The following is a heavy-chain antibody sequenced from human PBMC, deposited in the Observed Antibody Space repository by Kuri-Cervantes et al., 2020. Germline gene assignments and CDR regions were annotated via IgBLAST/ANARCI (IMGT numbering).Heavy chain of an antibody. D-gene: IGHD2-21*01. Sequence: LSLTCAASGFTFSSNGMHWVRQAPGKGLEWVAVISYDGSNKYYADSVKGRFTISRDNSKNTLYLQMNSLRAEDTAVYYCARVRRSPVVFVPYYFDSWGQGTLVTVSS. J-gene: IGHJ4*02. CDR3: ARVRRSPVVFVPYYFDS. V-gene: IGHV3-30*03. CDR1: GFTFSSNG. CDR2: ISYDGSNK.